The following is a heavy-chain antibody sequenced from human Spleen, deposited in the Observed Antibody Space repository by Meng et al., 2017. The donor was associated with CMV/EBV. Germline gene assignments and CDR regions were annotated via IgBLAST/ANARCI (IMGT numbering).Heavy chain of an antibody. V-gene: IGHV3-7*01. CDR2: IKQDGSEK. CDR3: AKSPKSRTMAGTTKPPRWHMSSVTPAYYYYGVDV. Sequence: GESLKISCAASGFTFSSYWMSWVRQAPGKGLEWVANIKQDGSEKYYVDSVKGRFTISRDNSKNTLYLLMSSLRAEDTAVYYCAKSPKSRTMAGTTKPPRWHMSSVTPAYYYYGVDVWGQGTTVTVSS. J-gene: IGHJ6*02. CDR1: GFTFSSYW. D-gene: IGHD4-23*01.